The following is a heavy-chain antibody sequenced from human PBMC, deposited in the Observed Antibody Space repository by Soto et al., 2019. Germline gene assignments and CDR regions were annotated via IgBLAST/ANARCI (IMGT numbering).Heavy chain of an antibody. CDR2: IYYSGST. Sequence: LSLTCTVSGGSISSYYWSWIRQPPGKGLEWIGYIYYSGSTNYNPSLKSRVTISVDTSKNQFSLKLSSVTAADTAVYYCARAVNYEYYDFWSGYYTLDYWGQGTLVTVSS. CDR1: GGSISSYY. V-gene: IGHV4-59*01. J-gene: IGHJ4*02. CDR3: ARAVNYEYYDFWSGYYTLDY. D-gene: IGHD3-3*01.